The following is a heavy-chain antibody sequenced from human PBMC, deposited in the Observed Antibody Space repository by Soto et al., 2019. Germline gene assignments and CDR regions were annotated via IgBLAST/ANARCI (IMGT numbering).Heavy chain of an antibody. D-gene: IGHD6-6*01. J-gene: IGHJ6*02. CDR1: GGSISSYY. CDR3: ARVGGSVYSSSSGNYYYYYGMDV. Sequence: LSLTCTVSGGSISSYYWSWIRQPPGKGLEWIGYIYYSGSTNYNPSLKSRVTISVDTSKNQFSLKLSSVTAADTAVYYCARVGGSVYSSSSGNYYYYYGMDVWGQGTTVTVSS. CDR2: IYYSGST. V-gene: IGHV4-59*01.